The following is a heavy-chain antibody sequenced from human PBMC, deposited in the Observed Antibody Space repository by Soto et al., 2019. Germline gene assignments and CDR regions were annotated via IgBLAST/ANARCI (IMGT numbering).Heavy chain of an antibody. J-gene: IGHJ3*02. D-gene: IGHD3-10*01. Sequence: QVQLVQSGAEVKKPGASVKVSCKVSGYTLTELSIHWVRQAPGKGLEWMGGFDPEQDKIIYAQKFLGRVSMTEDTSTDTAYMELSSLRSVDTALYYCATTYLVEAFDIWGQGTMVSVSS. CDR1: GYTLTELS. CDR2: FDPEQDKI. CDR3: ATTYLVEAFDI. V-gene: IGHV1-24*01.